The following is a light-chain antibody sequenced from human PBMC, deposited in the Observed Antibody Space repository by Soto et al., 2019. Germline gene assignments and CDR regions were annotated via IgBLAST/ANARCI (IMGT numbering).Light chain of an antibody. CDR1: SSDVGGYNY. Sequence: QSVLTQPASVSGSPGQSITISCTGTSSDVGGYNYVSWYQQHPGKAPKLMIYEVSNRPSGVSNRFSGSKSGNTASLAISWLQAENYTDYYCSSYTRSSALVFGTGTKFTVL. CDR2: EVS. J-gene: IGLJ1*01. V-gene: IGLV2-14*01. CDR3: SSYTRSSALV.